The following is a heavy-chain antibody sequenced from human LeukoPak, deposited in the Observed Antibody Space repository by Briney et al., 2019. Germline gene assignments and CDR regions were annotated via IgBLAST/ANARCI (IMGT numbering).Heavy chain of an antibody. CDR2: IHYSGST. V-gene: IGHV4-59*11. Sequence: SETLSLTCSVSGASISSHYWSWIRQPPGKGLEWIGYIHYSGSTNCNPSLKSRVTISVDTSKNQFSLKLSSVTAADTAVYYCASRSSIWSGYQDTLYYFDSWGQGTLVTVSS. CDR1: GASISSHY. CDR3: ASRSSIWSGYQDTLYYFDS. J-gene: IGHJ4*02. D-gene: IGHD3-3*01.